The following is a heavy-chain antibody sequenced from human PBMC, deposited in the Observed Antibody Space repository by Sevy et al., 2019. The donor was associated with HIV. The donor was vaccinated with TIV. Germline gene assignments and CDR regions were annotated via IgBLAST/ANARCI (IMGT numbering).Heavy chain of an antibody. CDR2: ISWDGGST. Sequence: GGSLRLSCAASGFTFDDYAMHWVRQAPGKGLEWVSLISWDGGSTYYADSVKGRFTISRDNSQNSLYLQMNSLRAEDTALFYCAKDTGGEGPTGAYYFDYWGQGTLVTVSS. CDR1: GFTFDDYA. CDR3: AKDTGGEGPTGAYYFDY. D-gene: IGHD1-26*01. J-gene: IGHJ4*02. V-gene: IGHV3-43D*03.